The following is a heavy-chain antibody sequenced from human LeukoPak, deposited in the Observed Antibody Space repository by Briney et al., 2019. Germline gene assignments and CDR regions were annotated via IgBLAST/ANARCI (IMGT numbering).Heavy chain of an antibody. Sequence: SETLSLTCTVSGDSITTYYWNWIRQPPGKGLEWIGYIYHSGRTNYNLSLKSRVTISVDTSKNQFSLKLISVTAADTAVYYCARAPAVAGGTFDIWGQGTMVTVS. CDR3: ARAPAVAGGTFDI. D-gene: IGHD6-19*01. J-gene: IGHJ3*02. CDR1: GDSITTYY. CDR2: IYHSGRT. V-gene: IGHV4-59*01.